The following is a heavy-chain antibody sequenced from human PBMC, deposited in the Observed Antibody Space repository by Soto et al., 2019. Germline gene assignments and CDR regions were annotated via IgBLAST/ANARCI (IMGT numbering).Heavy chain of an antibody. J-gene: IGHJ4*02. CDR1: GFTFSSYA. V-gene: IGHV3-23*01. Sequence: QQLGSLRLSCAASGFTFSSYAMSWVRQAPGKGLEWVSAISGSGGSTYYADSVKGRFTIPRDNSKNTLYLQMNSRRAEDTAVYYCAKDLHYYGSGGVTTLWDFDYWGQGTLVTVSS. CDR2: ISGSGGST. CDR3: AKDLHYYGSGGVTTLWDFDY. D-gene: IGHD3-10*01.